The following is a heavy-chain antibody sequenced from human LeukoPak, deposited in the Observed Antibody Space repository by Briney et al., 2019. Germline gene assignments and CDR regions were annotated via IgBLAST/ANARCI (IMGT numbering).Heavy chain of an antibody. CDR3: ARVTSYYYNTSGDYYFDY. CDR2: IIQEGSAK. Sequence: PGWSLRPSCVASGFTFSTYRMSWARQAPWDWLVWVANIIQEGSAKNYVDSVKGRFTISRDNPKNSLYLQMNSLRAEDTAVYYCARVTSYYYNTSGDYYFDYWGQGTLVSVSS. J-gene: IGHJ4*02. D-gene: IGHD3-22*01. CDR1: GFTFSTYR. V-gene: IGHV3-7*04.